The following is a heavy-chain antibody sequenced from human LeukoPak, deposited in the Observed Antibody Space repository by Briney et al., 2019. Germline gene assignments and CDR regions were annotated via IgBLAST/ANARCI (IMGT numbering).Heavy chain of an antibody. CDR1: GYTLTELS. J-gene: IGHJ4*02. CDR2: FDPEDGET. V-gene: IGHV1-24*01. CDR3: ATQNGYNLEYYFDY. Sequence: ASVKVSCKVSGYTLTELSMHWVRQAPGKGLEWMGGFDPEDGETIYAQKFQGRVTMTEDTSTDAAYMELSSLRSEDTAVYYCATQNGYNLEYYFDYWGQGTLVTVSS. D-gene: IGHD5-24*01.